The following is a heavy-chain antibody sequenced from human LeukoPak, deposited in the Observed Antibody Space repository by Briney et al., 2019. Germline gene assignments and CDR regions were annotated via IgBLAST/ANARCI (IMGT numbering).Heavy chain of an antibody. J-gene: IGHJ4*02. CDR2: ISGSGGST. CDR1: GFTFSNYA. V-gene: IGHV3-23*01. CDR3: AKGDSTMVVVVTYFDY. D-gene: IGHD3-22*01. Sequence: GGSLRLSCEASGFTFSNYAMSWVRQAPGKGLEWVSAISGSGGSTYYADSVKGRFTVSRDNSKNTLYLQMNSLRAEDTAVYYCAKGDSTMVVVVTYFDYWGQGTLVTVSS.